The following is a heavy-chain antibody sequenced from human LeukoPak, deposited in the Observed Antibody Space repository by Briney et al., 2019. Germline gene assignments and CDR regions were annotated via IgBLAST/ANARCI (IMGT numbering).Heavy chain of an antibody. V-gene: IGHV1-69*04. CDR2: IIPILGIA. CDR3: ARYDYSNSGFDP. CDR1: GGTFSSYA. J-gene: IGHJ5*02. Sequence: SVKVSCKASGGTFSSYAISWVRQAPGQGLEWMGRIIPILGIANYAQKFQGRVTITADKSTSTAYMELSSLRSEDTAVYYCARYDYSNSGFDPWGQGTLVTVSS. D-gene: IGHD4-11*01.